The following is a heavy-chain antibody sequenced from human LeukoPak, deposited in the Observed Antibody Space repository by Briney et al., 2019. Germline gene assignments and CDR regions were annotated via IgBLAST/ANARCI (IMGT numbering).Heavy chain of an antibody. CDR2: IYYSGST. J-gene: IGHJ3*02. CDR3: ARVLGVLRYFDWAGNDAFDI. D-gene: IGHD3-9*01. Sequence: SSETLSLTCTVSGGSISSSSYYWGWIRQPPGKGLEWIGYIYYSGSTYYNPSLKSRVTISVDTSKNQFSLKLSSVTAADTAVYYCARVLGVLRYFDWAGNDAFDIWGQGTMVTVSS. CDR1: GGSISSSSYY. V-gene: IGHV4-31*03.